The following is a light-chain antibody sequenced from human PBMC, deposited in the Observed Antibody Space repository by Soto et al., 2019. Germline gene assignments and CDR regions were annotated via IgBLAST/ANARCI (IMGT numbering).Light chain of an antibody. CDR3: SAWDDSLNGHLV. CDR2: SNN. Sequence: QSVLTQPPSASGTPGQRVTISCSGSSSNIGSNTVNWYQQLPGTAPKLLIYSNNERPSGVPDRISGSKSGASASLAISGLQVEDEADYYCSAWDDSLNGHLVFGGGTKLTVL. CDR1: SSNIGSNT. J-gene: IGLJ2*01. V-gene: IGLV1-44*01.